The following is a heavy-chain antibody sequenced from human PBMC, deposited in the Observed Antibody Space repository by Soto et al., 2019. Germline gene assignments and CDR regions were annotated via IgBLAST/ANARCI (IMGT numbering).Heavy chain of an antibody. CDR1: GFAFQTYT. J-gene: IGHJ5*02. D-gene: IGHD2-8*01. CDR3: AKVGVIRTNVRWFDL. Sequence: EGQLVESGGGLVKPGGSLRLSCAASGFAFQTYTMEWLRQPPGKGLEWVSSITISGNYIYYADSVKGRFTISRDNGRNSVYLQVNSLRAEDTAVYYCAKVGVIRTNVRWFDLWGQGTLVTVSS. CDR2: ITISGNYI. V-gene: IGHV3-21*01.